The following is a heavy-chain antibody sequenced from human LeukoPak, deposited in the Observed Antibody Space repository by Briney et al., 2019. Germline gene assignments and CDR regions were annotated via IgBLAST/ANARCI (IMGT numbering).Heavy chain of an antibody. J-gene: IGHJ4*02. D-gene: IGHD3-16*02. V-gene: IGHV5-51*01. Sequence: GESPKISCKGSGYSFTSYWIGWVRQMPGKGLEWMGIVYPGDSDTRYSPSFQGQVTISADKSISTAYLQWSSLKASDTAMYYCARFLPYDYVWGSYRPDGVDYWGQGTLVTVSS. CDR3: ARFLPYDYVWGSYRPDGVDY. CDR2: VYPGDSDT. CDR1: GYSFTSYW.